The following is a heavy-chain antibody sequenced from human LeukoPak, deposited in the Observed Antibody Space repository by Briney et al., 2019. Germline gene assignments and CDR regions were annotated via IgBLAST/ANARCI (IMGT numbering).Heavy chain of an antibody. CDR3: ARYSSGYSTYFDY. J-gene: IGHJ4*02. CDR1: GFTVSSNY. V-gene: IGHV3-66*01. D-gene: IGHD3-22*01. Sequence: GGSLRLSCAASGFTVSSNYMSWVRQAPGKGLEWVSIIYSGGSTYYADSVKGRFTISRDSSKNTLYLQMNSLRAEDTAVYYCARYSSGYSTYFDYWGQGTLVTVSS. CDR2: IYSGGST.